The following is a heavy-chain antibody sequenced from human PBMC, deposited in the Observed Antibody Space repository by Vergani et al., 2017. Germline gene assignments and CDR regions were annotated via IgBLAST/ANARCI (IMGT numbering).Heavy chain of an antibody. CDR2: IFYSGTT. CDR3: ARVDTQVPATSHFYYMDV. Sequence: QVQLQASGPGLVKPSETLSLTCAVSGGYISSGDHCWTWIRQRPGKGLEWIGYIFYSGTTYDNPSLRSRLTISVDTSQNQFSLKLMSVTAADTAVYYCARVDTQVPATSHFYYMDVWGKGTTVVVSS. CDR1: GGYISSGDHC. J-gene: IGHJ6*03. D-gene: IGHD6-25*01. V-gene: IGHV4-31*11.